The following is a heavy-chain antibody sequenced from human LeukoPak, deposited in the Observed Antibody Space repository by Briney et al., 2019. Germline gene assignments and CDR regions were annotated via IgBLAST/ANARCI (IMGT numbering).Heavy chain of an antibody. CDR3: VPVIPTGSDY. CDR1: GGSISSSSYY. D-gene: IGHD1-1*01. CDR2: IYYSGST. J-gene: IGHJ4*02. V-gene: IGHV4-39*01. Sequence: SETLSLTCTVSGGSISSSSYYWGWIRQPPGKRLEWIGSIYYSGSTYYNPSLKSRVTISVDTSKNQFSLKLSSVTAADTAVYYCVPVIPTGSDYWGQGTLVTVSS.